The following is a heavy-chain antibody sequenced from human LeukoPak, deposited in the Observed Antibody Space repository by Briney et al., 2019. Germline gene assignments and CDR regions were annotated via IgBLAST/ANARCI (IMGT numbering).Heavy chain of an antibody. CDR2: IYYSGST. Sequence: SETLSLTCTVSGGSISSYYWSWIRQPPGKGLEWIGYIYYSGSTNYNRSLKRRVTISVDTSKNQFSLKLSSVTAAETAVYYCARDLFNCSSTSCQDRAGWFDPWGQGTLVTVSS. V-gene: IGHV4-59*01. J-gene: IGHJ5*02. CDR1: GGSISSYY. D-gene: IGHD2-2*01. CDR3: ARDLFNCSSTSCQDRAGWFDP.